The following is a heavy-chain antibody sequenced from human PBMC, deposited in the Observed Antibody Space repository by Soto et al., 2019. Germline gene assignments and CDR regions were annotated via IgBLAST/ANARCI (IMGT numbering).Heavy chain of an antibody. V-gene: IGHV3-23*01. CDR3: TTADWFHP. J-gene: IGHJ5*02. CDR1: GFTFSSYA. CDR2: ISGSGAGT. Sequence: PGGSLRLSCAASGFTFSSYAMSWVRQAPGKGLEWVSAISGSGAGTYYADSVKGRFTISRDNSKNMLYLQMNSLKTEDTAVYYCTTADWFHPWGQGTLVTVSS.